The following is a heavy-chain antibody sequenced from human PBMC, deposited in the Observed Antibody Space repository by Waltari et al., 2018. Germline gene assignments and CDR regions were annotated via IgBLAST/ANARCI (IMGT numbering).Heavy chain of an antibody. CDR1: GGSISSSSYY. Sequence: QQQLQESGPGLVKPSETLSLTCTVSGGSISSSSYYWGWIRKPPGKGLEWIGSIYYSGSTYYNPSLKSRVTISVDTSKNQFSLKLSSVTAADTAVYYCARRLTAMAYGWFDPWGQGTLVTVSS. V-gene: IGHV4-39*01. CDR2: IYYSGST. D-gene: IGHD5-18*01. J-gene: IGHJ5*02. CDR3: ARRLTAMAYGWFDP.